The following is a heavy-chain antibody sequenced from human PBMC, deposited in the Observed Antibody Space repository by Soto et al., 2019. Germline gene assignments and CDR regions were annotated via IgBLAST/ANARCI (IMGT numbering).Heavy chain of an antibody. CDR3: ARDQRVRGVMFWFDP. Sequence: GASVKVSCKASGCNFTRFGISWVRQAPGQGLEWMGWINADNGNTKYSQKFQGRVTITKDTSTSTTYMELSSLRSEDTVLYYCARDQRVRGVMFWFDPWGQGTLVTVSS. J-gene: IGHJ5*02. CDR2: INADNGNT. CDR1: GCNFTRFG. D-gene: IGHD3-10*01. V-gene: IGHV1-3*01.